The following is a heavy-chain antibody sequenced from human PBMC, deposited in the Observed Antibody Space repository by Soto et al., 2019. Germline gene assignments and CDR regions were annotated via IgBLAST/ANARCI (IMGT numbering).Heavy chain of an antibody. J-gene: IGHJ3*02. D-gene: IGHD3-22*01. CDR2: ISYDGSNK. Sequence: QVQLVESGGGVVQPGRPLRLSCAASGFSFSSYGMHWVRQAPGKGLEWVAVISYDGSNKYYADSVKGRFTISRDNSKNTLYLQMNSLRAEDTAVYYCAKAYDRSGYYSFVAFDIWGQGTMVTVSS. V-gene: IGHV3-30*18. CDR3: AKAYDRSGYYSFVAFDI. CDR1: GFSFSSYG.